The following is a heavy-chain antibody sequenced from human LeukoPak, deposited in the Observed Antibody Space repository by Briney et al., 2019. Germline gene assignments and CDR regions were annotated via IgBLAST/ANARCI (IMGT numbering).Heavy chain of an antibody. CDR3: ARGPRYCSGGSCYPYYFDY. CDR2: IIPILGIA. CDR1: GYTFTSYG. D-gene: IGHD2-15*01. V-gene: IGHV1-69*04. J-gene: IGHJ4*02. Sequence: SVKVSCKASGYTFTSYGISWVRQAPGQGLEWMGRIIPILGIANYAQKFQGRVTITADKSTSTAYMELSSLRSEDTAVYYCARGPRYCSGGSCYPYYFDYWGQGTLVTVSS.